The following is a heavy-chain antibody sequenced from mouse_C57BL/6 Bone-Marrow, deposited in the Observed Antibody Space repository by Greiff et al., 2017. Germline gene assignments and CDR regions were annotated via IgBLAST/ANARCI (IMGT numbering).Heavy chain of an antibody. Sequence: EVKLQESGPGLVKPSQSLSLTCSVTGYSITSGYYWNWLRQFPGNKLEWMGYISYDVSNKYNPSLKNRISIPRDTSKNQFFLKLNSVTTEDTATYDCARRELLRPRPYYYAKDYWGQGTSVTVSS. V-gene: IGHV3-6*01. J-gene: IGHJ4*01. D-gene: IGHD1-2*01. CDR1: GYSITSGYY. CDR3: ARRELLRPRPYYYAKDY. CDR2: ISYDVSN.